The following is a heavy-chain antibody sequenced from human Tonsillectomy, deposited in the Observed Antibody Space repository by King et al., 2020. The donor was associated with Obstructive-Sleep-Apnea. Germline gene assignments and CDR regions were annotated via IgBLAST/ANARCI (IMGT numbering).Heavy chain of an antibody. V-gene: IGHV3-15*01. CDR1: GFTFSDAW. J-gene: IGHJ1*01. Sequence: DVQLVQSGGGLVKPGGSLRLSCAASGFTFSDAWMSWVRQAPGKGLEWVGRIKSKTDGGTTDYAAPVKGRFTISRDDSENTLYLQMNSLKPEDTAVYYCSILDCSGPICHSLQLWCQGTLVTVSS. CDR3: SILDCSGPICHSLQL. D-gene: IGHD2-2*01. CDR2: IKSKTDGGTT.